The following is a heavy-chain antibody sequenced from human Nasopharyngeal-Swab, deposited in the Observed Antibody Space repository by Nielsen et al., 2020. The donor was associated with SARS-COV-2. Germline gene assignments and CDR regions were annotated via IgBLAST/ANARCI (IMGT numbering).Heavy chain of an antibody. J-gene: IGHJ4*02. V-gene: IGHV3-23*01. CDR1: GLTFSSST. CDR3: VKEGPRGYAAW. Sequence: GESLKISCTASGLTFSSSTMSWVRQAPGKGQEWVSAFADNDNKTYYAGSVKGRFTISRDNSNSMLFLQMSSLRVEDTALYYCVKEGPRGYAAWWGRGTLVTVSP. D-gene: IGHD3-22*01. CDR2: FADNDNKT.